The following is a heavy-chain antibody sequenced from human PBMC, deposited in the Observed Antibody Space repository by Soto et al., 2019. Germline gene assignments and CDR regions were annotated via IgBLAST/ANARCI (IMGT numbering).Heavy chain of an antibody. CDR3: AKGGAIVAAGTRVYLYNAMDV. V-gene: IGHV1-2*02. Sequence: ASVKVSCKASGYTFTGYYVHWVRQAPGQGLEWMGWINPNSGDTYLAQRFQGRVTMNRDTSIGTAYMELRGLASDDTAEYYCAKGGAIVAAGTRVYLYNAMDVWGQGTTVTVS. J-gene: IGHJ6*02. CDR1: GYTFTGYY. D-gene: IGHD1-26*01. CDR2: INPNSGDT.